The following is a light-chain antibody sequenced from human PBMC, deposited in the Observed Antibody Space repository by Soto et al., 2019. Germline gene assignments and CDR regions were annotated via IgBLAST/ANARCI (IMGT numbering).Light chain of an antibody. J-gene: IGKJ1*01. CDR3: QQYNSYSK. V-gene: IGKV1-5*01. CDR1: QSISGW. Sequence: DIQMTQSPAALSASVVERVTITCRASQSISGWLAWYQQKPGKAPKLLIYDASSLESGVPSRFSGSGSGKEFTLTISSLQPDDFATYYCQQYNSYSKFGQGTKVDIK. CDR2: DAS.